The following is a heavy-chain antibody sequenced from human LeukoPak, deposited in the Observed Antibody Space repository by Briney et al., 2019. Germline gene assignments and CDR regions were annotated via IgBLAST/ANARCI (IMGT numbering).Heavy chain of an antibody. V-gene: IGHV4-31*03. CDR1: GGSISSGGYY. J-gene: IGHJ4*02. CDR2: IYYSGST. CDR3: ARVVVTTVDRRFDY. D-gene: IGHD2-21*02. Sequence: SQTLSLTCTVSGGSISSGGYYWSWIRQHTGKGLEWIGYIYYSGSTDYNPSLKRRVTISVDTSKNQFSLKLSSVTAADTAVYYCARVVVTTVDRRFDYWGKGSQVTVSS.